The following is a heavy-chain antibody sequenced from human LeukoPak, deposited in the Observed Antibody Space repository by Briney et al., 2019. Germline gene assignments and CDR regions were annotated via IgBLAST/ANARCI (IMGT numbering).Heavy chain of an antibody. Sequence: ARCMRPSCAAYRFTFSSYWMHWVSQPPGKGLVWVSRINSDGTGTRYADFVKGRFSIARDPSKQTPQLQTNCQRTAGTAVSYCVSDSTTVTTDSWGQGTLVSVS. CDR2: INSDGTGT. CDR1: RFTFSSYW. V-gene: IGHV3-74*01. J-gene: IGHJ4*02. CDR3: VSDSTTVTTDS. D-gene: IGHD4-17*01.